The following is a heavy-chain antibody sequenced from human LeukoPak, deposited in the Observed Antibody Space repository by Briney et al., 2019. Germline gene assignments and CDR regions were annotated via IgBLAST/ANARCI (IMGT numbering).Heavy chain of an antibody. J-gene: IGHJ4*02. CDR1: GFTVSSNS. CDR2: ISAYNGNT. D-gene: IGHD5-18*01. CDR3: ARAEKWIQLCGHPDY. V-gene: IGHV1-18*04. Sequence: GGSLRLSCTVSGFTVSSNSMSWVRQAPGQGLEWMGWISAYNGNTNYAQKLQGRVTMTTDTSTSTAYMELRSLRSDDTAVYYCARAEKWIQLCGHPDYWGQGTLVTVSS.